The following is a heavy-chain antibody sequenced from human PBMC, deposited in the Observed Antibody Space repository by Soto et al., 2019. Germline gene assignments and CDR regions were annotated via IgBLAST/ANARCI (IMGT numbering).Heavy chain of an antibody. J-gene: IGHJ6*02. CDR3: ATGVLCTEAVYASCYYYYGMDV. Sequence: GASVKVSCKASGYTFTGYYMHWVRQAPGQGLEWMGWINPNSGGTNYAQKFQGWVTMTRDTSISTAYMELSRLRSEDTAVYYCATGVLCTEAVYASCYYYYGMDVWGQGTTVTVSS. D-gene: IGHD2-8*01. CDR2: INPNSGGT. V-gene: IGHV1-2*04. CDR1: GYTFTGYY.